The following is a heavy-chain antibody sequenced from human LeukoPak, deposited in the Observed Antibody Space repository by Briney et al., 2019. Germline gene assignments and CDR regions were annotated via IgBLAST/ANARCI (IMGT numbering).Heavy chain of an antibody. V-gene: IGHV4-31*03. CDR2: IYYSGST. CDR3: ARELRDAEIFDY. J-gene: IGHJ4*02. Sequence: PSETLSLTCTVSGGSISSGGYYWSWIRQHPGKGLEWIGYIYYSGSTYYNPSLKSRVTISVDTSKNQFSLKLSSVTAADTAVYYCARELRDAEIFDYWGQGTLVTVS. CDR1: GGSISSGGYY. D-gene: IGHD3-3*01.